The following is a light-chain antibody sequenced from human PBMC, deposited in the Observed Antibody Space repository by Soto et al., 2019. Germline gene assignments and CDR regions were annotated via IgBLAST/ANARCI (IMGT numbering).Light chain of an antibody. CDR3: QQYDNLPLS. CDR1: QDISNY. J-gene: IGKJ3*01. CDR2: DAS. V-gene: IGKV1-33*01. Sequence: DIPMTQSPSSLSASVGDRVTITCQASQDISNYLNWYQQKPGKAPKLLIYDASNLETGVPSRFSGSGSGTEFTFSISSLQPEDIATYYCQQYDNLPLSFGPGTKVDIK.